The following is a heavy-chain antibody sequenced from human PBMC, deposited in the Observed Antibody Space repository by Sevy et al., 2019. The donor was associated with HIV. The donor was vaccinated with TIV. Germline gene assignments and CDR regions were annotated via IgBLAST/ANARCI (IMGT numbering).Heavy chain of an antibody. CDR1: GFTFSSYW. J-gene: IGHJ4*02. V-gene: IGHV3-7*01. Sequence: GGSLRLSCAASGFTFSSYWMSWVRQAPGKGLEWVANIKQDGSEKYYVDSVKGRFTISRDNAKNSLYLQMNSLRAEDTAVYYCSRGFLAWVQSLYLWGQGTLVTVSS. CDR3: SRGFLAWVQSLYL. D-gene: IGHD5-18*01. CDR2: IKQDGSEK.